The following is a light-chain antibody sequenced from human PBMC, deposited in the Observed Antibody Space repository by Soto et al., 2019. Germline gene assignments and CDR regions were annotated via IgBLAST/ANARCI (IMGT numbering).Light chain of an antibody. CDR2: GAS. V-gene: IGKV3D-15*03. J-gene: IGKJ4*01. Sequence: EIVMTQSPATLSVSPGEGATLSCRASHGIGTALAWYQQKPGQTPRLLMYGASIRATGVPARFSGSASGTEFTLTITILQSEDFAVYYCQHYSDWTLTFGGGTKVESK. CDR3: QHYSDWTLT. CDR1: HGIGTA.